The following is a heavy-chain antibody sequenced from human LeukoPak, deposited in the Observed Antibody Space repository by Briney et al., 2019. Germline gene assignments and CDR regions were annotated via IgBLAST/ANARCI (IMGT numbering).Heavy chain of an antibody. CDR1: GGXISSGGYY. V-gene: IGHV4-31*11. CDR3: ARSAATVTASLYYFDY. J-gene: IGHJ4*02. CDR2: ISYSGST. D-gene: IGHD4-11*01. Sequence: QTLSLXXAVSGGXISSGGYYWSWIRQHPGEGLEWIGYISYSGSTYYNPSLESRVSMSADTSENLFSLRLSSATAADTAVYYCARSAATVTASLYYFDYWDQGTLVTVSS.